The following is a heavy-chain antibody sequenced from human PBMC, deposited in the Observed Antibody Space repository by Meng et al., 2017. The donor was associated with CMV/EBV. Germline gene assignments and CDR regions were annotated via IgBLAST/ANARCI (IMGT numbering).Heavy chain of an antibody. Sequence: GGSLRLSCAASGFTFSSYWMSWVRQAPGKGLEWVANIKQDGSEKYYVDSVKGRFTISRDNAKNSLYLQMNSLRAEDTAVYYCASDQPGAYDSSGYYHYWGQGTLVTVSS. D-gene: IGHD3-22*01. J-gene: IGHJ4*02. CDR2: IKQDGSEK. V-gene: IGHV3-7*01. CDR1: GFTFSSYW. CDR3: ASDQPGAYDSSGYYHY.